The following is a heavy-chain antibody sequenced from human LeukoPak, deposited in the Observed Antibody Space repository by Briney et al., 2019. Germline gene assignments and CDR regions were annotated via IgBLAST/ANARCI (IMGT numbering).Heavy chain of an antibody. CDR1: GFTFSDYY. D-gene: IGHD3-22*01. Sequence: GGSLRLSCAASGFTFSDYYMSWIRQAPGKGLEWVSYISSSGSTIYYADSVKGRFTISRDNAKNSLYLQMNSLRAEDTAVYYCAREPARGSLYYYDSSGYLDWGQGTLVTVSS. CDR2: ISSSGSTI. J-gene: IGHJ4*02. CDR3: AREPARGSLYYYDSSGYLD. V-gene: IGHV3-11*01.